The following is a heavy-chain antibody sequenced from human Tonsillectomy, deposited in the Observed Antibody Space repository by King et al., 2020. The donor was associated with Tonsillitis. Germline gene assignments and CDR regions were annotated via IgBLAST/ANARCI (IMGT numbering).Heavy chain of an antibody. Sequence: VQLVESGAEVRKPGASVKISCQASGYTFTTSYLHWVRQAPGQGLEWIGIIKTITGDTGYALKLQGRVTITRDTSTSTVYMELSSLTSEDTAIYYCAREVGDFDYWGQGTLVTVSS. D-gene: IGHD3-16*01. CDR3: AREVGDFDY. V-gene: IGHV1-46*01. J-gene: IGHJ4*02. CDR2: IKTITGDT. CDR1: GYTFTTSY.